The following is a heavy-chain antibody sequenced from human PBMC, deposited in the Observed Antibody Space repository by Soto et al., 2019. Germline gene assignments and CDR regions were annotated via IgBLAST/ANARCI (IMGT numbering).Heavy chain of an antibody. CDR2: INPIISMS. J-gene: IGHJ4*02. D-gene: IGHD3-10*01. V-gene: IGHV1-69*02. CDR1: GDTFSFYS. Sequence: QVQLVQSGAEVRKPGSSVKVSCKASGDTFSFYSINWVRQAPGLGLEWMGRINPIISMSNYAQRFQGRVTMTADKSTSTAYMELSGLRSEDTAIYYCASSYGSGYRAFDYWGQGALVTVS. CDR3: ASSYGSGYRAFDY.